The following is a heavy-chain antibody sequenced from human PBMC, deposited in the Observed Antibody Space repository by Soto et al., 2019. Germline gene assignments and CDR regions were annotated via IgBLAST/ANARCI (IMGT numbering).Heavy chain of an antibody. CDR2: ISSSSSYI. D-gene: IGHD3-3*01. CDR1: GFTFSSYS. CDR3: ARRKGVSYDFWSHDALDV. J-gene: IGHJ3*01. Sequence: GGSLRLSCAASGFTFSSYSMNWVRQAPGKGLEWVSSISSSSSYIYYADSVKGRLTISRDNAKNSLYLQMNSLRAEDTAVYYCARRKGVSYDFWSHDALDVWGQGTMVTVSS. V-gene: IGHV3-21*01.